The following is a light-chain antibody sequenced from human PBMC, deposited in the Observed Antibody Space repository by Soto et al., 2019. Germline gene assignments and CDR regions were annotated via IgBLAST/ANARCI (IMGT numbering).Light chain of an antibody. V-gene: IGLV2-14*01. Sequence: QSVLTQPASVSVSPGQSVTISCTGTGSDFGGNNYVSWYQQHPGTAPKLMISYVSNRPSGVPNRFSGSKSGNTASLSISGLQAEDEADYYCSSYTTATSTQVFGSGTKVTVL. CDR2: YVS. CDR3: SSYTTATSTQV. J-gene: IGLJ1*01. CDR1: GSDFGGNNY.